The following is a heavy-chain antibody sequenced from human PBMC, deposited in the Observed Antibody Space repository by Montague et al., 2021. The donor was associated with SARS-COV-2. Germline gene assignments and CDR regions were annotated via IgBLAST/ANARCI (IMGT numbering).Heavy chain of an antibody. D-gene: IGHD1-26*01. CDR1: GGSICSSIYY. CDR3: AYMVVGAAELAY. Sequence: SETLSLTCTVSGGSICSSIYYWAWIRQPPGKGLEWIGCIYYSGSTYYNPSLKSRVTISVDTSKNQFSLKLSSVTATDTAVYFCAYMVVGAAELAYWGQGTLVTVSS. CDR2: IYYSGST. V-gene: IGHV4-39*01. J-gene: IGHJ4*02.